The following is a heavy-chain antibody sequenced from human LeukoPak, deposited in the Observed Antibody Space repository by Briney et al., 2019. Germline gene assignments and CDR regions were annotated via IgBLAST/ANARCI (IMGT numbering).Heavy chain of an antibody. D-gene: IGHD3-22*01. V-gene: IGHV1-58*02. J-gene: IGHJ3*02. CDR1: GFTFTSSA. Sequence: SVMVSCKASGFTFTSSAMQWVRQARGQRLEWIGWIVVGSGNTNYAQKFQERVTITRDMSTSTACMELSSLRSEDTAVYYCAAPYDSSGYYYEYDAFDIWGQGTMVTVSS. CDR2: IVVGSGNT. CDR3: AAPYDSSGYYYEYDAFDI.